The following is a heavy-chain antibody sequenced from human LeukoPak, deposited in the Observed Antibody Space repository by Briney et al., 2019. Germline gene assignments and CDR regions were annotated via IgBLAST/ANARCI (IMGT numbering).Heavy chain of an antibody. CDR2: INSDGSST. CDR3: ARVITGTTSNFDS. V-gene: IGHV3-74*01. Sequence: GGSLRLSCAASGFTLSSYWMHWVRQAPGKGLVWVSRINSDGSSTSYADSVKGRSTISRDNAKDTLYLQMNSQRAEDTAVYYCARVITGTTSNFDSWGQGTLVTVSS. D-gene: IGHD1-7*01. CDR1: GFTLSSYW. J-gene: IGHJ4*02.